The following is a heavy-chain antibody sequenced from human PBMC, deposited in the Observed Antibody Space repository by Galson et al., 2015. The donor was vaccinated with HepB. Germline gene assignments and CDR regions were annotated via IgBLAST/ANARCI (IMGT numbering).Heavy chain of an antibody. CDR1: GFTFSSYA. J-gene: IGHJ3*02. CDR3: EAYYYDSSGYYSAFDI. CDR2: TSYDGSNK. Sequence: SLRLSCAASGFTFSSYAMHWVRQAPGKGLEWVAVTSYDGSNKYYADSVKGRFTISRDNSKNTLYLQMNSLRAEDTAVYYCEAYYYDSSGYYSAFDIWGRGTMVTVSS. V-gene: IGHV3-30-3*01. D-gene: IGHD3-22*01.